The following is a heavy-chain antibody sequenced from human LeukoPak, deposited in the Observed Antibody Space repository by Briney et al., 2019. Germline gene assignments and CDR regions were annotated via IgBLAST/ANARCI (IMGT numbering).Heavy chain of an antibody. D-gene: IGHD3-22*01. J-gene: IGHJ4*02. CDR1: GYTFTSYG. CDR3: ARESYYDSSGYYYYVN. V-gene: IGHV1-18*01. Sequence: GASVKVSCKASGYTFTSYGISWVRQAPGQGLEWMGWISAYNGNTNYAQKLQGGVTMTTDTSTSTAYMELRSLRSDDTAVYYCARESYYDSSGYYYYVNWGQGTLVTVSS. CDR2: ISAYNGNT.